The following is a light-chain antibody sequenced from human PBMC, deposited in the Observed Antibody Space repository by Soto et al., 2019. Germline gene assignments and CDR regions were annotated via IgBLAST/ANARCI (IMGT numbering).Light chain of an antibody. CDR1: QGMRND. CDR3: KHDYNSPRT. Sequence: AIQMTQSPSSLSASVGDRVTITCRASQGMRNDVGWYQQKPGKVPKLLIYAASTLESGVPSRFSGSGSGTDFTLTNSSLQPEDFGTYFCKHDYNSPRTFGQGTKVEMK. J-gene: IGKJ1*01. V-gene: IGKV1-6*01. CDR2: AAS.